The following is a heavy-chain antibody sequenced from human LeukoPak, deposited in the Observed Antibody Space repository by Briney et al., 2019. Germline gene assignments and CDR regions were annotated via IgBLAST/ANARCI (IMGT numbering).Heavy chain of an antibody. CDR1: GGSISSGGYY. V-gene: IGHV4-31*03. Sequence: PSETLSLTCTVSGGSISSGGYYWSWIRQHPGKGLEWIGYIYYSGSTYYNPSLKSRVTISVDTSKNQFSLKLSSVTAADTAVYYCATSTQGGYSYGYYFDYWGQETLVTVSS. CDR2: IYYSGST. D-gene: IGHD5-18*01. CDR3: ATSTQGGYSYGYYFDY. J-gene: IGHJ4*02.